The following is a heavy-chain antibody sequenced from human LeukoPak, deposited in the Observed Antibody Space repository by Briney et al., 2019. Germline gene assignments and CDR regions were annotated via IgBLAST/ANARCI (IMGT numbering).Heavy chain of an antibody. V-gene: IGHV3-23*01. CDR3: AKCAQSYGNDAFDL. CDR2: IRGGGAGA. J-gene: IGHJ3*01. Sequence: GGSLRLSCAASEFTFGSFAMSWVRQAPGKGLEWVSYIRGGGAGALYADSVKGRFTVSRDNSRSTLYLQMNSLRVEDTAVYYCAKCAQSYGNDAFDLWGPGTMVTVSS. D-gene: IGHD5-18*01. CDR1: EFTFGSFA.